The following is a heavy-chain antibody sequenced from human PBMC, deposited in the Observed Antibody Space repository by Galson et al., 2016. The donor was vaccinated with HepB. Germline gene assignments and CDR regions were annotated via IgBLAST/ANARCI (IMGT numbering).Heavy chain of an antibody. D-gene: IGHD6-19*01. CDR1: GFTFSSYS. CDR2: ISSSSSYI. J-gene: IGHJ5*01. CDR3: TRDGWTSNWFGY. V-gene: IGHV3-21*01. Sequence: SLRLSCAASGFTFSSYSMNWVRQAPGKGLEWVSSISSSSSYIYYADSVKGRFSISRDNSKNTLYLQMDSLRVEDTAVYYCTRDGWTSNWFGYWGQGTLVTVSS.